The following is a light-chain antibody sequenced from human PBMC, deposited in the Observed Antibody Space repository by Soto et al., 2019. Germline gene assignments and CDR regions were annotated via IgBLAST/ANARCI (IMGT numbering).Light chain of an antibody. V-gene: IGLV2-14*03. Sequence: QSVLTQPASVSGSPGQSITISCTGTSSDVGGYYSVSWYQQHPGEVPKLMIYDVTNRPSGVSDRFSGSKSGNTASLTISGLQAEDEADYYCTSYTSSSTEVFGTGTKVTVL. J-gene: IGLJ1*01. CDR1: SSDVGGYYS. CDR3: TSYTSSSTEV. CDR2: DVT.